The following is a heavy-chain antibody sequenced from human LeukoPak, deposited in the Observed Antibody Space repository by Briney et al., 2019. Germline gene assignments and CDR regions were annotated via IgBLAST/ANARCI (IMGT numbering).Heavy chain of an antibody. V-gene: IGHV1-69*13. CDR1: GGTFSSYA. CDR3: ARDGYRSSTSCYRGGNYYYGMDV. D-gene: IGHD2-2*01. Sequence: SVKVSCKASGGTFSSYAISWVRQAPGQGLEWMGGIIPIFGTANYAQKFQGRVTITADESTSTAYMELSSLRSEDTAVYYCARDGYRSSTSCYRGGNYYYGMDVWGKGTTVTVSS. CDR2: IIPIFGTA. J-gene: IGHJ6*04.